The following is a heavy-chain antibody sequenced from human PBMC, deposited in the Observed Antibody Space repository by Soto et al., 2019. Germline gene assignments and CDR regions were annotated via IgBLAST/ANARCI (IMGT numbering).Heavy chain of an antibody. D-gene: IGHD2-15*01. CDR2: ISVFNGNT. V-gene: IGHV1-18*01. CDR1: GYTFTGYG. CDR3: GTDGSGGIIDS. Sequence: QVQLVQSGAEVKKPGASVKVSCKTSGYTFTGYGINWVRQAPGHGLEWMGWISVFNGNTKYGQNIQDRVIMTADTSTSTAYMELRSLRSDDTVVYFCGTDGSGGIIDSWGQGTMVIVSS. J-gene: IGHJ3*01.